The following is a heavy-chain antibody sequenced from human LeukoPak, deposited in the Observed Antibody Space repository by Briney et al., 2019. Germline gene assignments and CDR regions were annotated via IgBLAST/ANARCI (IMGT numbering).Heavy chain of an antibody. V-gene: IGHV3-53*01. CDR1: GFTVSSNY. Sequence: GGSLRLSRAASGFTVSSNYMSWVRQAPGKGLEWVSVIYSGGSTYYADSVKGRFTISRDNSKNTLYLQMNSLRAEDTAVYYCAKGRYSSSWDDAFDIWGQGTMVTVSS. CDR3: AKGRYSSSWDDAFDI. J-gene: IGHJ3*02. D-gene: IGHD6-13*01. CDR2: IYSGGST.